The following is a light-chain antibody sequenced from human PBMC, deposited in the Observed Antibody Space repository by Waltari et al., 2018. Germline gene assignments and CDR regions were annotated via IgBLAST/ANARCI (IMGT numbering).Light chain of an antibody. J-gene: IGLJ3*02. V-gene: IGLV2-14*03. CDR1: NSDIGASNY. CDR2: DVT. CDR3: ASYIGSALEL. Sequence: QSALTQPASVSGSPGQSITISCTGTNSDIGASNYVSWYQQHPGKAPLLIIFDVTFRSAWVSHRFSCSKSGHTASLPISGLQAEDEADYFCASYIGSALELFGGGTRLTVL.